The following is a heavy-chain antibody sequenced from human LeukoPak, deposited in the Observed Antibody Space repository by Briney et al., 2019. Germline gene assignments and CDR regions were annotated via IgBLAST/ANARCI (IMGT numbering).Heavy chain of an antibody. D-gene: IGHD2-2*01. Sequence: GASVKVSCKASGYTFTSYGISWVRQAPGQGLEWMGWISAYNGNTNYAQKLQGRVTMTIDTSTSTAYMELRSLRSDDTAVYYCARDTPRYCSSTSCYAFDIWGQGTMVTVSS. V-gene: IGHV1-18*04. CDR1: GYTFTSYG. CDR2: ISAYNGNT. J-gene: IGHJ3*02. CDR3: ARDTPRYCSSTSCYAFDI.